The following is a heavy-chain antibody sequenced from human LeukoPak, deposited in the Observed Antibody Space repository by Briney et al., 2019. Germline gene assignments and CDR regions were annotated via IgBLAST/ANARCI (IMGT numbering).Heavy chain of an antibody. CDR2: ISYDGSNK. V-gene: IGHV3-30-3*01. CDR3: ARDRPATALDY. Sequence: GGSLRLSCAASGFTFSSYAMHWVRQAPGKGLEWVAVISYDGSNKYYADSVKGRFTISRDNSKNTLYLQMNSLRAEDTAVYYCARDRPATALDYWGQGTLVTVSS. CDR1: GFTFSSYA. J-gene: IGHJ4*02. D-gene: IGHD2-2*01.